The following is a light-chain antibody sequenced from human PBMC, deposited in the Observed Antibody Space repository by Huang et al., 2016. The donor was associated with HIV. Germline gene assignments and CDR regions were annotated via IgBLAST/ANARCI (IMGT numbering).Light chain of an antibody. CDR2: LSS. CDR3: MQALRTPRT. J-gene: IGKJ5*01. CDR1: QSLLHSNGYNY. Sequence: DFVMTQSPLSLSVTPGEPASISCRSSQSLLHSNGYNYLDWYLQEQGQSPQLLISLSSNRAAGVPDRFSGSGSVTYFTLKITRVEAEDVGIYYCMQALRTPRTFGQGTRLEIK. V-gene: IGKV2-28*01.